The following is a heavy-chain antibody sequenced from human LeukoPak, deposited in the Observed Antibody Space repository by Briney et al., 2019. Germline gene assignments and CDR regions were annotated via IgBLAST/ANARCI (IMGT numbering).Heavy chain of an antibody. D-gene: IGHD3-3*01. CDR2: IYYSGST. CDR1: GGSISSGGYY. CDR3: ARMGRFLEWLTFDY. V-gene: IGHV4-61*08. Sequence: PSETLSLTCTVSGGSISSGGYYWSWIRQPPGKGLEWIGYIYYSGSTNYNPSLKSRVTISVDTSKNQFSLKLSSVTAADTAVYYCARMGRFLEWLTFDYWGQGTLVTVSS. J-gene: IGHJ4*02.